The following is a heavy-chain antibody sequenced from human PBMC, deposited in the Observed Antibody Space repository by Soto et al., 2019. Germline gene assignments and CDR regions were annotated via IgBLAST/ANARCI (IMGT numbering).Heavy chain of an antibody. D-gene: IGHD3-3*01. CDR1: GFTFVDYA. Sequence: GGSLRLSCAASGFTFVDYAMNWVRQAPGKGLEWFTRINGGSTPCYADSVKGRFTISRDNSKNTRYRQMNSLRAEDTAVYYCAKDKDWSGVYGMDVWGQGTTVTVSS. J-gene: IGHJ6*02. CDR2: INGGSTP. CDR3: AKDKDWSGVYGMDV. V-gene: IGHV3-23*01.